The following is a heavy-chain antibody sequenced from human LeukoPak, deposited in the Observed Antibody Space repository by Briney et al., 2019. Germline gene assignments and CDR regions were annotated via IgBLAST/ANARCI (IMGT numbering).Heavy chain of an antibody. CDR3: ARGLGFCSSTSCRALDY. Sequence: SGTLSLTCAVSGGSISSGDYYWSWIRQPPGKGLEWIGYIYYSGSTYYNPSLKSRVTISVDTSKNQFSLKLSSVTAADTAVYYCARGLGFCSSTSCRALDYWGQGTLVTVSS. D-gene: IGHD2-2*01. V-gene: IGHV4-30-4*01. CDR2: IYYSGST. CDR1: GGSISSGDYY. J-gene: IGHJ4*02.